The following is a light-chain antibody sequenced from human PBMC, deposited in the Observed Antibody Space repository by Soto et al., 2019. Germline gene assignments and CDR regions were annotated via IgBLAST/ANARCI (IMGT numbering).Light chain of an antibody. CDR2: GAS. Sequence: EIVLTQSPGTLPLSPGEIATLSCRASQSVSSSYLAWYQQKPGQAPRLLIYGASCRATGIPDRFSGSWSGTDFTLTISRLEPEVFAVYYCQQYGSSPITFGEGTQLVIK. CDR3: QQYGSSPIT. J-gene: IGKJ5*01. CDR1: QSVSSSY. V-gene: IGKV3-20*01.